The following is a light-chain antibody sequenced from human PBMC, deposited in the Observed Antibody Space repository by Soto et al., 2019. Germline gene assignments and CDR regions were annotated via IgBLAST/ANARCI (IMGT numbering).Light chain of an antibody. CDR1: QSVSRSY. Sequence: ETVLTQSPGTLSLSPGERATLSCRASQSVSRSYLAWYQQKPGQAPRLLIYGASTRPTGIPDRFSGSGSGTDFTHTISRLEPEDFAVYFCQQYDNPPRTFGQGTKVEMK. CDR2: GAS. CDR3: QQYDNPPRT. J-gene: IGKJ1*01. V-gene: IGKV3-20*01.